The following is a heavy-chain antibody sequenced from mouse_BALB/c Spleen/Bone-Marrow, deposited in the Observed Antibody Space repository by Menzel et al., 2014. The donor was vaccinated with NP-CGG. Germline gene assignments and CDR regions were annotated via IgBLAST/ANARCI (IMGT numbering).Heavy chain of an antibody. J-gene: IGHJ3*01. V-gene: IGHV1-77*01. CDR1: GYTFTDYY. CDR3: SRTSTATSY. Sequence: QVQLQQPGAELARPGASVKLSCKASGYTFTDYYINWMKQRTGQGLEWIGEIYPGSDNTYYNERFKGKATLTADKSPSTTYMPLSSLTSEDSAVYFCSRTSTATSYWGQGTLVTVSA. D-gene: IGHD1-2*01. CDR2: IYPGSDNT.